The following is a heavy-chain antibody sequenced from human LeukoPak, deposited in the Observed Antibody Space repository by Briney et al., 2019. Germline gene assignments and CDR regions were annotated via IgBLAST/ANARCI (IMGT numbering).Heavy chain of an antibody. V-gene: IGHV1-8*02. CDR3: ARGVWAVAGTEYYYYGMDV. Sequence: ASVKVSCKASGYTFTGYYMHWVRQATGQGLEWMGWMNPNSGNTGYAQKFQGRVTMTRNTSISTAYMELSSLRSEDTAVYYCARGVWAVAGTEYYYYGMDVWGQGTTVTVSS. J-gene: IGHJ6*02. CDR2: MNPNSGNT. CDR1: GYTFTGYY. D-gene: IGHD6-19*01.